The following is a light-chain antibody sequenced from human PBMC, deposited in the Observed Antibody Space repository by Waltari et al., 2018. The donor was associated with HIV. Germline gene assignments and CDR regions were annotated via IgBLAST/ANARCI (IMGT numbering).Light chain of an antibody. CDR3: CSYAGNFFV. CDR1: SSDVGCYDF. J-gene: IGLJ1*01. CDR2: DVG. V-gene: IGLV2-11*01. Sequence: QSALTQPRSVSGSHGQSVTISCIGTSSDVGCYDFVSCYQQHPGKAPKLMIYDVGKRPSGVPARFSGSKSGNTASLTISWLQAEDVADYFCCSYAGNFFVFGTGTQVSVL.